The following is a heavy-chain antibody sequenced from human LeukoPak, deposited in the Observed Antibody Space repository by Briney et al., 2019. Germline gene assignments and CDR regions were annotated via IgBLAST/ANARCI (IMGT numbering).Heavy chain of an antibody. Sequence: GGSLRLSCAASGFTVSSNYMSWVRQAPGKGLEWVSVIYSGDSTYYADSVKGRFTISRDSSKNTLYLQMNSLRAEDTAVYYCARGGVVQYSNFDYWGQGTLVTVSS. V-gene: IGHV3-53*01. J-gene: IGHJ4*02. CDR3: ARGGVVQYSNFDY. CDR2: IYSGDST. D-gene: IGHD2-15*01. CDR1: GFTVSSNY.